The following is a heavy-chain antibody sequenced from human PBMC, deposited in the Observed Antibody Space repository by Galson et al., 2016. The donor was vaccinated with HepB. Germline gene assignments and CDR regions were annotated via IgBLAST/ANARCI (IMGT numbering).Heavy chain of an antibody. D-gene: IGHD6-19*01. J-gene: IGHJ5*02. V-gene: IGHV3-21*01. CDR1: GFTFSSYS. CDR3: ARGREFIAVTGSRWFDP. Sequence: SLRLSCAASGFTFSSYSMNWVRQAPGKGLEWVSSISGSNSYIYYADSVKGRFTISRDNAKNSLYLSMNSLRAGDTAVYYCARGREFIAVTGSRWFDPWGQGTLVTISS. CDR2: ISGSNSYI.